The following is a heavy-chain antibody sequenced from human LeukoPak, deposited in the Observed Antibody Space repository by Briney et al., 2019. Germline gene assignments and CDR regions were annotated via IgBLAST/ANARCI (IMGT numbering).Heavy chain of an antibody. V-gene: IGHV3-74*01. D-gene: IGHD3-10*01. CDR2: MDIDGSST. J-gene: IGHJ4*02. CDR1: GSTFSSYW. CDR3: ARVGPYGSGSYHVDY. Sequence: PGGSLRLSCAASGSTFSSYWMHWVRQTPGRGLVWVSRMDIDGSSTSYADSVKGRFTISRDNAKNTLYLQMNSLRVEDTAVYYCARVGPYGSGSYHVDYWGQGTLVTVSS.